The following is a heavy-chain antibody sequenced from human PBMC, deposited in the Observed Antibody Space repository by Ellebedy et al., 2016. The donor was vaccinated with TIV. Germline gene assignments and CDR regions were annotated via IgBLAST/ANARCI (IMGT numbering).Heavy chain of an antibody. V-gene: IGHV1-69*05. D-gene: IGHD3-3*01. CDR2: IIPIFGTA. Sequence: ASVKVSCKASGGTFSSYAISWVRQAPGQGLEWMGGIIPIFGTANYAQKLQGRVTMTTDTSTSTAYMELRSLRSDDTAVYYCASGLRFLGTFDYWGQGTLVTVSS. J-gene: IGHJ4*02. CDR3: ASGLRFLGTFDY. CDR1: GGTFSSYA.